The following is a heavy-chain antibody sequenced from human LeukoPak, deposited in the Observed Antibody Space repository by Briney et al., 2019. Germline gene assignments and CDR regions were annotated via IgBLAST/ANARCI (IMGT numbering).Heavy chain of an antibody. V-gene: IGHV4-39*07. Sequence: SETLSLTCTVSGGSISSSSYYWGWIRQPPGKGLEWIGSTYYSGSTYYNPSLKSRVTISVDTSKNQFSLKLTSVTAAGTAVYYCVYGDYGVWFDPWGQGTLVTVSS. CDR2: TYYSGST. J-gene: IGHJ5*02. D-gene: IGHD4-17*01. CDR1: GGSISSSSYY. CDR3: VYGDYGVWFDP.